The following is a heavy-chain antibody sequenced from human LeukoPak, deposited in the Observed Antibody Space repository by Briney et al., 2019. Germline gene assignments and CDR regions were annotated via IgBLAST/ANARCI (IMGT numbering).Heavy chain of an antibody. CDR1: VYTFTSYG. D-gene: IGHD3-3*01. V-gene: IGHV1-18*01. Sequence: ASVKVSSKASVYTFTSYGISRVRQGPGQGLEWIGWIRAYNGKTNYAQKLQGRVTMTRNTSISTAYMELSSLRSEDTAVYYCARGQGGGGYDFWSGYYKYNWFDPWGQGTLVTVSS. J-gene: IGHJ5*02. CDR3: ARGQGGGGYDFWSGYYKYNWFDP. CDR2: IRAYNGKT.